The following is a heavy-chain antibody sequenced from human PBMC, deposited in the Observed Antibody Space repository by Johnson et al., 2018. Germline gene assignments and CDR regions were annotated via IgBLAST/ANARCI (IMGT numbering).Heavy chain of an antibody. J-gene: IGHJ3*02. CDR3: AKARSPTEDDACDI. D-gene: IGHD1-26*01. Sequence: QVQLQESGGGVVQPGRSLRLSCAASGFTFSNYGMHWVRQAPGKGLEWVAVVVYDGSDKYYADSVKGRFTISRDNSKNTLYLQMNSLSAEDTAVYYCAKARSPTEDDACDIWGQGTMVTVSS. V-gene: IGHV3-30*18. CDR2: VVYDGSDK. CDR1: GFTFSNYG.